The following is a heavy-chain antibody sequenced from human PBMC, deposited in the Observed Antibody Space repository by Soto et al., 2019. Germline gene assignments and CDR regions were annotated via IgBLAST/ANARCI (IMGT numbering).Heavy chain of an antibody. J-gene: IGHJ4*02. D-gene: IGHD4-4*01. CDR3: ARLSLNSMTVVTTTPQYYFDY. CDR1: GGSISSYY. V-gene: IGHV4-59*08. CDR2: IHYSGST. Sequence: QVQLQESGPGLVKPSETLSLTCTVSGGSISSYYWSWIRQPPGKGLEWIGYIHYSGSTNYNPSLKSRVTISVDTSKNQFSLKLSSVTAADTAVYYCARLSLNSMTVVTTTPQYYFDYWGQGTLVTVSS.